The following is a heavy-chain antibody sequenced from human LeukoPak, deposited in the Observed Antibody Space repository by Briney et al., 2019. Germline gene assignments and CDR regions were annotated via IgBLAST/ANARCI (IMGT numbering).Heavy chain of an antibody. Sequence: GGSLRLSCAASGFIVRSNYMSWVRQAPGKGLEWVSVIYSGGSTYYADSVRGRFTISRDSSKNTVYLQTNGLRAEDAAVYYCARLVGDYYCVADFWGQGTLVTVSS. J-gene: IGHJ4*02. CDR2: IYSGGST. V-gene: IGHV3-53*01. CDR1: GFIVRSNY. CDR3: ARLVGDYYCVADF. D-gene: IGHD1-26*01.